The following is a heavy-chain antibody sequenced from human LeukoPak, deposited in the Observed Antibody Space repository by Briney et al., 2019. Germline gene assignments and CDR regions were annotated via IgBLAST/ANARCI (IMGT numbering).Heavy chain of an antibody. CDR2: IIPIFGIA. J-gene: IGHJ3*02. V-gene: IGHV1-69*04. CDR1: GGTFSSYA. CDR3: ARSLAVAGTESAFDI. Sequence: SVKVSCKASGGTFSSYAISWVRQAPGQGLEWMGRIIPIFGIANYAQKFQGRVTITADKSTSTAFMELSSLRSEDTAVYYCARSLAVAGTESAFDIWGQGTMVTVSS. D-gene: IGHD6-19*01.